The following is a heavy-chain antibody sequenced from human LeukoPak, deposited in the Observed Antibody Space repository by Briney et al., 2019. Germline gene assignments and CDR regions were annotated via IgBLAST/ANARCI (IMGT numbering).Heavy chain of an antibody. CDR2: INPNSGGT. V-gene: IGHV1-2*02. J-gene: IGHJ5*02. CDR3: ARDASKKEVNWFDP. D-gene: IGHD2-2*01. CDR1: GYTFTGYY. Sequence: ASVKVSCKASGYTFTGYYMHWVQQAPGQGLEWMGWINPNSGGTNYAQKFQGRVTMTRDTSISTAYMELSRLRSDDTAVYYCARDASKKEVNWFDPWGQGTLVTVSS.